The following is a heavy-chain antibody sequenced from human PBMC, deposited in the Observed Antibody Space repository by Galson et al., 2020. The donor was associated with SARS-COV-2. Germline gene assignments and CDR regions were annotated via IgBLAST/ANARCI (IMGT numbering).Heavy chain of an antibody. CDR2: ISSSSSYI. J-gene: IGHJ3*02. CDR1: GFTFSSDS. D-gene: IGHD3-10*01. Sequence: GGSLRLSCAGSGFTFSSDSMTWVRQTPGKGLEWVSSISSSSSYIYYADSVKGRFTISRDNAKNSLYLQMNSLRAEDTAVYYCARGRYYGSGSEPFDIWGQGTLVTVSS. V-gene: IGHV3-21*01. CDR3: ARGRYYGSGSEPFDI.